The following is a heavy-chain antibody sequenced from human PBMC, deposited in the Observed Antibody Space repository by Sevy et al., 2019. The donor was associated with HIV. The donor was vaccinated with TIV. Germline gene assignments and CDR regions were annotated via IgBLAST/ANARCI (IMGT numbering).Heavy chain of an antibody. V-gene: IGHV3-7*01. D-gene: IGHD2-15*01. CDR2: INQAGSDK. CDR1: GFTFTDSW. CDR3: AGGGFLSRY. J-gene: IGHJ4*02. Sequence: GGSLRLSCAASGFTFTDSWMTWVRQGPGKGLEWVANINQAGSDKYYVDSVRGRFTISRDNAMNSLYLQMNSLRVEDTALYYCAGGGFLSRYWGQGSLVTVSS.